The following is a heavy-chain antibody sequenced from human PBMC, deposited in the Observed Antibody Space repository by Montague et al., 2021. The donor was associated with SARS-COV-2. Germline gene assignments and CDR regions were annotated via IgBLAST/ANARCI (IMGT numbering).Heavy chain of an antibody. CDR1: GGSVSDYS. D-gene: IGHD3-22*01. V-gene: IGHV4-34*01. Sequence: SETLSLTCAVYGGSVSDYSWLCIRHPPRTGLDWIGEIKHSGSTNYNPSLTSRVTPSVDTSKNQFSLKLTSVTAADTAVYYCARGPRITMIVVVITDIWFDPGGQGTLVTVSS. CDR2: IKHSGST. CDR3: ARGPRITMIVVVITDIWFDP. J-gene: IGHJ5*02.